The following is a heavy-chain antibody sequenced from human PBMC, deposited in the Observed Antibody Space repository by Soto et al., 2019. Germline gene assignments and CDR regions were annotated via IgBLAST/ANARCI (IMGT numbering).Heavy chain of an antibody. CDR2: VSHVGDNK. J-gene: IGHJ6*02. Sequence: QVQLVESGGGVVQPGRFLRLSCAASGFSFNLFTFHWVRQAPGRGLEWVAVVSHVGDNKFYADSVKGRFTISRDDSKNMLYLQMNSLRVDDTALYYCARGNMDVWGQGTTVTVSS. CDR1: GFSFNLFT. V-gene: IGHV3-30-3*01. CDR3: ARGNMDV.